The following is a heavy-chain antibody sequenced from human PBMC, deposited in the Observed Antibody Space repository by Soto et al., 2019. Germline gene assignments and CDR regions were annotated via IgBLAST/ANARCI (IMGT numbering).Heavy chain of an antibody. V-gene: IGHV3-30-3*01. Sequence: QVQLGESGGGVVQPGRSLILSCAAYGCTFSSCAMHWVRQATGKGLEWVALISYDGSNKYYADSVKGRFTISRDNSKKMLYLKMNSLRAEDTDVYYCARDHRDLRLLEWSYYLVYWGQGTLVTVSS. D-gene: IGHD3-3*01. CDR1: GCTFSSCA. J-gene: IGHJ4*02. CDR3: ARDHRDLRLLEWSYYLVY. CDR2: ISYDGSNK.